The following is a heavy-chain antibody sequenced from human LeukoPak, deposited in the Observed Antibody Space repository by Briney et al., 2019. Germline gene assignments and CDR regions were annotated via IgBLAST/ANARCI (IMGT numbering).Heavy chain of an antibody. J-gene: IGHJ6*02. CDR1: GFTFSSYG. D-gene: IGHD3-10*01. CDR3: TKGINYYYYGMDV. Sequence: GGSLRLSCAASGFTFSSYGMHWVRQAPGKGLEWVAVISYDGSNKYYADSVKGRFTISRDNSKNTLYLQMNRLRAEDTAVYYCTKGINYYYYGMDVWGQGTTVTVSS. V-gene: IGHV3-30*18. CDR2: ISYDGSNK.